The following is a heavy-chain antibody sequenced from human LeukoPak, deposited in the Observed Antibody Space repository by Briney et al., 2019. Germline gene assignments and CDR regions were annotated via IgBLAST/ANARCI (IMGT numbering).Heavy chain of an antibody. CDR1: GFTFSNYW. Sequence: PGGSLRLSCAASGFTFSNYWMHWVRQAPGKGLVWVSRINSDGINTSYADSVKGRFTISRDNAKNSLYLQMNSLRAEDTAVYYCARGLTTVTTALDYWGQGTLVTVSS. V-gene: IGHV3-74*01. CDR2: INSDGINT. CDR3: ARGLTTVTTALDY. D-gene: IGHD4-17*01. J-gene: IGHJ4*02.